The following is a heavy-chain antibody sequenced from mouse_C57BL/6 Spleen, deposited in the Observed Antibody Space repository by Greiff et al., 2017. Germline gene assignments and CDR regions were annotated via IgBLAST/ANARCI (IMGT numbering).Heavy chain of an antibody. D-gene: IGHD3-3*01. CDR2: IHPNSGST. V-gene: IGHV1-64*01. CDR1: GYTFTSYW. J-gene: IGHJ2*01. CDR3: AKGWDMGYFDY. Sequence: QVQLQQPGAELVKPGASVKLSCKASGYTFTSYWMHWVKQRPGQGLEWIGMIHPNSGSTNYNEKFKSKATLTVDKSSSTAYMQLSSLRSEDSAVYYCAKGWDMGYFDYWGQGTTLTVSS.